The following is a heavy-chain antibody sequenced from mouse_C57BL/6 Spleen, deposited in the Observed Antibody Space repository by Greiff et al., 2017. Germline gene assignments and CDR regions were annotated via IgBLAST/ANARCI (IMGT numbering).Heavy chain of an antibody. V-gene: IGHV14-2*01. J-gene: IGHJ4*01. Sequence: VQLQQSGAELVKPGASVKLSCTASGFNINDYYMHWVKQRTEQGLEWIGRIDPEDGETKYAPKFQGKATITADTSSNTAYLQLSSLTSEDTAVYYCADYYGSSYGAMDYWGQGTSVTVSS. CDR1: GFNINDYY. D-gene: IGHD1-1*01. CDR2: IDPEDGET. CDR3: ADYYGSSYGAMDY.